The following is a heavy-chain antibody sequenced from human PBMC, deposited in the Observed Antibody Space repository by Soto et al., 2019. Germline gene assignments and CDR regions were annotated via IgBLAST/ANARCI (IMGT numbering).Heavy chain of an antibody. Sequence: PWGSLRLSCAASGFTFISHAMTCIRQAPGKGLEWVSYISYGSSYTNYADSVKGRFTISRDNAKNSLFLQMNNLRTEDTAVYFCARDPNNSSSWWLDPWGRGALVTVSS. D-gene: IGHD6-6*01. J-gene: IGHJ5*02. V-gene: IGHV3-11*06. CDR2: ISYGSSYT. CDR3: ARDPNNSSSWWLDP. CDR1: GFTFISHA.